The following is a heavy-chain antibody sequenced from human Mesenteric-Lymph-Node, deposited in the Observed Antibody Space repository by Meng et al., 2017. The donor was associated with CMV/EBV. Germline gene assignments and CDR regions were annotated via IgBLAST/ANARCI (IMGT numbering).Heavy chain of an antibody. Sequence: GSGGSISSDGYCWSWVRQHPGKGLEWIGYIYYRGSTYYNPSLKSRISISVDTSKNQFSLNLNSVTAADTAVYYCARARTIVTTHVDYWGQGTLVTVSS. CDR1: GGSISSDGYC. CDR3: ARARTIVTTHVDY. V-gene: IGHV4-31*02. CDR2: IYYRGST. J-gene: IGHJ4*02. D-gene: IGHD4-11*01.